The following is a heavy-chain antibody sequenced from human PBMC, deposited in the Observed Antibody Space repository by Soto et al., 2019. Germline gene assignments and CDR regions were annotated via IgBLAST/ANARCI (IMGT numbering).Heavy chain of an antibody. V-gene: IGHV1-3*01. CDR2: INAGSGNT. CDR1: GYTLTTYA. D-gene: IGHD3-10*01. J-gene: IGHJ4*02. CDR3: ARVPPWGNSGSYYIQHYDS. Sequence: QVQLVQSGAEVKRPGASVKVSCKSSGYTLTTYALHWLRQAPGQGLQWMGWINAGSGNTKYSLDFQGRVTFTRDTPATTAYMELSSLRSEDTAVYYCARVPPWGNSGSYYIQHYDSWGQGTLVTVSS.